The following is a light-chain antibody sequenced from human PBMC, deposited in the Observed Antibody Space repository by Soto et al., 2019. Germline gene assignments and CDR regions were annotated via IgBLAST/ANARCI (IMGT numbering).Light chain of an antibody. V-gene: IGKV1-5*01. Sequence: DIHTTQSPPTVAPSPGDRVTXTCRASQSISSWLAWYQEKPGKAPKLLIYDASSLQSGVPSRFSGSGSGTEFTLTISSLQPDDFATYFCQHYNSYSEAFGQGTNVDI. J-gene: IGKJ1*01. CDR3: QHYNSYSEA. CDR2: DAS. CDR1: QSISSW.